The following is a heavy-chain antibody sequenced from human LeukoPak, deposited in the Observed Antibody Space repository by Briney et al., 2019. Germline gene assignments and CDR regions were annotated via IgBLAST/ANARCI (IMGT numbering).Heavy chain of an antibody. V-gene: IGHV3-66*01. Sequence: GGSLRLSCAGSGFTVSSSYMSWVRQAPGKGLEWVSVLYSGGSIFYADSVKGRFTISRDNAKNSLSLQMNSLGAEDTAVYYCAKVGSSIDFDYWGQGTLVTVSS. CDR1: GFTVSSSY. D-gene: IGHD2-2*01. CDR2: LYSGGSI. J-gene: IGHJ4*02. CDR3: AKVGSSIDFDY.